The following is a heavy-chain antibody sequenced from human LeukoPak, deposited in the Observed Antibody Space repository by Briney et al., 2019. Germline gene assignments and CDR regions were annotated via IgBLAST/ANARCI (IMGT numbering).Heavy chain of an antibody. CDR1: GLTFSNYY. J-gene: IGHJ4*02. D-gene: IGHD3-16*01. Sequence: GGSLRLSCVPSGLTFSNYYMHWVRQVPGERVVWLSHIIHHVSVTSYSDSVKCRFTISRFNGKNTVYLQLDNLRAEDTALYYFASDDYRGLGHWGQGTLVTVSS. V-gene: IGHV3-74*01. CDR2: IIHHVSVT. CDR3: ASDDYRGLGH.